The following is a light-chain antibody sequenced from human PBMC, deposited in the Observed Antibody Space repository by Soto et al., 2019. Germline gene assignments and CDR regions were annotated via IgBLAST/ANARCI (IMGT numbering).Light chain of an antibody. CDR3: QQYGSSPS. J-gene: IGKJ4*01. Sequence: EIVMTQSPATLSVSPGERATLSYRASQSVSSNLAWYQQKPGQAPRLLIYDASSRATGISDRFSGSGSGTDFTLTIRRLEPEDFAVYYCQQYGSSPSFGGGTKVDIK. CDR1: QSVSSN. CDR2: DAS. V-gene: IGKV3-20*01.